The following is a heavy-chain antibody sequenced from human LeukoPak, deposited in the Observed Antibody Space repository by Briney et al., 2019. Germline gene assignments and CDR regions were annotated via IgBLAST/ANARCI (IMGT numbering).Heavy chain of an antibody. V-gene: IGHV3-30*03. CDR1: GFTFTHYA. J-gene: IGHJ3*02. CDR3: ARGHYYYDSSGYLRHYDAFDI. CDR2: IFYDGTIQ. D-gene: IGHD3-22*01. Sequence: GGSLRLSCAASGFTFTHYAMHWVRQTPGKGLEWVAVIFYDGTIQYYSDSVRGRLIVSRDNPKNTLYLQMNSLRAEDTAVYYCARGHYYYDSSGYLRHYDAFDIWGQGTMVTVS.